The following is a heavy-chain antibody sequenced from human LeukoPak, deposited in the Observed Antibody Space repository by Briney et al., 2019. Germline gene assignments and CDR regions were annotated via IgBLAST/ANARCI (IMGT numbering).Heavy chain of an antibody. J-gene: IGHJ3*02. Sequence: GGSLRLSCSASGFTFSSYNMNWIRQAPGKGLEWVSSISGSSSYIYYADSVKGRFTISRDNAKNSLYLQMNSLRAEDTAVYYCARDGYTSDTFDIWGQGTMVTVSS. V-gene: IGHV3-21*01. D-gene: IGHD5-24*01. CDR2: ISGSSSYI. CDR1: GFTFSSYN. CDR3: ARDGYTSDTFDI.